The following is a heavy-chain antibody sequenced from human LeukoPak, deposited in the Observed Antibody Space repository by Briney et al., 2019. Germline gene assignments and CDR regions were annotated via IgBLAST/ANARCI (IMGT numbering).Heavy chain of an antibody. CDR3: AKNSRGYSCYDFDY. D-gene: IGHD5-12*01. CDR1: GFTFSSYG. Sequence: GGSLRLSCAASGFTFSSYGMHWVRQAPGKGLEWVAVISYDGSNKYYADSVKGRFTISRDNSKNTLYLQMNSLRAEDTAVYYCAKNSRGYSCYDFDYWGQGTLVTVSS. J-gene: IGHJ4*02. V-gene: IGHV3-30*18. CDR2: ISYDGSNK.